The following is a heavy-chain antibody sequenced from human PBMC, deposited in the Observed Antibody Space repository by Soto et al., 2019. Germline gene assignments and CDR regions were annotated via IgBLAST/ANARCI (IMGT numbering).Heavy chain of an antibody. Sequence: PSETLSLTCTVSGGSISSSSYYWGWIRQPPGKGLEWIGSIYYSGSTYYNPSLKSRVTISVDTSKNQFSLKLSSVTAADTAVYYCARPEMGGYCSGGSCSWGPGTLVTVSS. V-gene: IGHV4-39*01. J-gene: IGHJ4*02. CDR2: IYYSGST. CDR1: GGSISSSSYY. D-gene: IGHD2-15*01. CDR3: ARPEMGGYCSGGSCS.